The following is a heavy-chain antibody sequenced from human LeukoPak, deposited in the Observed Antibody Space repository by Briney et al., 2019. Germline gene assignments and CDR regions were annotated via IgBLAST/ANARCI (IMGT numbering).Heavy chain of an antibody. V-gene: IGHV4-39*01. J-gene: IGHJ6*02. CDR3: ARHFDGSTGYYYYYYGMDV. CDR2: TFYSGDA. CDR1: GGAITTGHYY. D-gene: IGHD5-24*01. Sequence: SETLSLTCTVSGGAITTGHYYWGWIRQPPGKGLEWIGRTFYSGDAYYSPSLKSRVTISADTSKNQFSLKLTSVTPADTAVYYCARHFDGSTGYYYYYYGMDVWGQGTTVTVSS.